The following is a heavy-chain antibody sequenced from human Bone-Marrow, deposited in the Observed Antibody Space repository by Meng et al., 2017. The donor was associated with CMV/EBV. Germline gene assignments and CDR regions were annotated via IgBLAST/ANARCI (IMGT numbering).Heavy chain of an antibody. J-gene: IGHJ4*02. CDR3: ARDQASPYSGSAPDVDY. CDR2: ISSSSSYI. D-gene: IGHD6-19*01. CDR1: GFTFSSYS. V-gene: IGHV3-21*01. Sequence: GESLKISCAASGFTFSSYSMNWVRQAPGKGLEWVSSISSSSSYIYYADSVKGRFTISRDNAKNSLYLQMNSLRADDTAVYYCARDQASPYSGSAPDVDYWGQGTLVTFSS.